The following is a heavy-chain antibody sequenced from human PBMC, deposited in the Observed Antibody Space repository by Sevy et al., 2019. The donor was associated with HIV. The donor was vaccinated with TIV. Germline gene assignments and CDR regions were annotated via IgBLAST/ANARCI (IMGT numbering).Heavy chain of an antibody. CDR3: ARAGGSWALRY. Sequence: GGSLRLSCAASGFIFSDYYMSWIRQAPGKGLERVSYISGSGNTIYYTDSVKGRFTISRLNAKDSLYLQMNSLGADDTAVNYCARAGGSWALRYWGQGSLVSVSS. CDR1: GFIFSDYY. J-gene: IGHJ4*02. CDR2: ISGSGNTI. D-gene: IGHD1-26*01. V-gene: IGHV3-11*01.